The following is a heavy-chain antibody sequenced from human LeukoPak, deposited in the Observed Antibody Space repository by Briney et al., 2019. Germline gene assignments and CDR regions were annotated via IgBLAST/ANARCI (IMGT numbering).Heavy chain of an antibody. J-gene: IGHJ1*01. D-gene: IGHD5-24*01. V-gene: IGHV4-31*03. CDR3: ARGALYRWRFQH. CDR2: IYYSGST. CDR1: GGSISSGGYY. Sequence: SETLSLTCTVSGGSISSGGYYWSWIRQHPGKGLEWIGYIYYSGSTYYNPSLKSRVTISVDTSKNQFSLKLSSVTAADTAVYYCARGALYRWRFQHWGRGTLVTVSS.